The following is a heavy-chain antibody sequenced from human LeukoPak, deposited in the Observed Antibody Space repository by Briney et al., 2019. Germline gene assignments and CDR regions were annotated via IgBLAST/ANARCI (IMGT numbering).Heavy chain of an antibody. CDR3: ARDFNWFDP. CDR2: IYYSGST. Sequence: ASQTLSLPCAVSGGSISSGGYSWSWIRQPPGKGLEWIGYIYYSGSTYYNPSLKSRVTISVDTSKNQFSLKLSSVTAADTAVYYCARDFNWFDPWGQGTLVTVSS. J-gene: IGHJ5*02. V-gene: IGHV4-30-4*07. CDR1: GGSISSGGYS.